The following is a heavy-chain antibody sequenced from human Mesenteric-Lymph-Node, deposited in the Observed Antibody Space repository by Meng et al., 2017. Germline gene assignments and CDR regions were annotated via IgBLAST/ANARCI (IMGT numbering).Heavy chain of an antibody. D-gene: IGHD2-21*02. Sequence: GSLRLSGNVSGGSISSSSHYWGWIRQPPGKGLEWIASIHYSGITYYNPSLTRRVTISADTSKNQFSRKLTAMTAADTAVYSCVRDLTVAGVVTALKGYFDYWGQGTLVTVSS. J-gene: IGHJ4*02. CDR3: VRDLTVAGVVTALKGYFDY. CDR2: IHYSGIT. CDR1: GGSISSSSHY. V-gene: IGHV4-39*07.